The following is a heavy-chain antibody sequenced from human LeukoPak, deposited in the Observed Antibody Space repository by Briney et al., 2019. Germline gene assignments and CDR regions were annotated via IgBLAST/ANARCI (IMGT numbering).Heavy chain of an antibody. J-gene: IGHJ5*02. CDR3: ARGRFLEWLLYNWFDP. CDR1: GGSFSGYY. V-gene: IGHV4-34*01. CDR2: INHSGST. D-gene: IGHD3-3*01. Sequence: PSETLSLTCAVYGGSFSGYYWSWIRQPPGKGLEWIGEINHSGSTNYNPSLKSRVTISVDTSKNQFSLKLSPVTAADTAVYYCARGRFLEWLLYNWFDPWGQGTLVTVS.